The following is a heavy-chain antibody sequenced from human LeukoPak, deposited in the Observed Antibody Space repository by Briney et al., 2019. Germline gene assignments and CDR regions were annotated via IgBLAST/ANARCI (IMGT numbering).Heavy chain of an antibody. CDR3: AKDRSSRSSGGNAFDI. V-gene: IGHV3-30*02. CDR2: IRYDGSNK. J-gene: IGHJ3*02. Sequence: PGGSLRLSCAASGFTFSSYGMHWVRQAPGKGLEWVAFIRYDGSNKYYADSVKGRFTISRGNSKNTLYLQMNSLRAEDTAVYYCAKDRSSRSSGGNAFDIWGQGTMVTVSS. D-gene: IGHD6-19*01. CDR1: GFTFSSYG.